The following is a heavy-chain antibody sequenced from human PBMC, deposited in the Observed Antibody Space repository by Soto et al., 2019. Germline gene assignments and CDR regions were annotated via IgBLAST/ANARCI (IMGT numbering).Heavy chain of an antibody. CDR3: ARGPIVRGVALYGMDV. Sequence: QVQLVQSGAEVKKPGSSVKVSCKASGDTLSTYAISWVRQAPGQGLQWTGGIIPVIGTPNYAQKFQGRVTISADESTSTAYMELSSLRSEDTAVYYCARGPIVRGVALYGMDVWGQGTTVTVSS. V-gene: IGHV1-69*01. CDR2: IIPVIGTP. D-gene: IGHD3-10*01. CDR1: GDTLSTYA. J-gene: IGHJ6*02.